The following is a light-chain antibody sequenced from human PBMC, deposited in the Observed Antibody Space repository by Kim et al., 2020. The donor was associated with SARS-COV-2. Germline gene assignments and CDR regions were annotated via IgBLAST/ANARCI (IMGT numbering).Light chain of an antibody. Sequence: NFMLTQPHSVSESPGKTITISCTRTSGSIASSFVQWYRQRPGSAPTTVIYENDQRPSGVPDRFSGSIDTSSNSASLSISGLKTEDESDYFCQSYDTAAHWVFGGGTQLTVL. CDR3: QSYDTAAHWV. CDR2: END. CDR1: SGSIASSF. V-gene: IGLV6-57*03. J-gene: IGLJ3*02.